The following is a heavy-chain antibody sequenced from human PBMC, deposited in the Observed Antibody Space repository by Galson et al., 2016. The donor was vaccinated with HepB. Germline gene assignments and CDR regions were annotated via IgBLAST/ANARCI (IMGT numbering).Heavy chain of an antibody. CDR3: AQSSYDYVWGSYRFDS. D-gene: IGHD3-16*02. V-gene: IGHV3-23*01. CDR2: ISGNGGRT. J-gene: IGHJ4*02. CDR1: GFTFSDYA. Sequence: SLRLSCAASGFTFSDYAMSWVRQAPGKGLEWVSGISGNGGRTYYADSGEGRFTISRDNSKNTLYLQMNSQRAEDTAIYYCAQSSYDYVWGSYRFDSWGQGTLVTVSS.